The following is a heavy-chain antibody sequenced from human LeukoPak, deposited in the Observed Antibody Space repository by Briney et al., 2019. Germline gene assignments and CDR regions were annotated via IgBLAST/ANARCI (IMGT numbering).Heavy chain of an antibody. Sequence: TSETLSLTCTVSGGSISSGGYYWSWIRQHPGKGLEWIGYIYYSGSTYYNPSLKSRVTISVDTSKNQFSLKLSSVTAADTAVYYCARVTGSYFYFLPTGMDVWGQGTTVTVSS. CDR1: GGSISSGGYY. V-gene: IGHV4-31*03. CDR2: IYYSGST. D-gene: IGHD3-10*01. J-gene: IGHJ6*02. CDR3: ARVTGSYFYFLPTGMDV.